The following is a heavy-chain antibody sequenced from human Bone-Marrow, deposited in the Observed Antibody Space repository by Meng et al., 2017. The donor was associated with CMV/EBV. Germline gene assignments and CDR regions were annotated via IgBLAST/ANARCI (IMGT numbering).Heavy chain of an antibody. Sequence: ASVKVSCKASGYTFTSYGISWVRQAPGQGLEWMGWINPNSGGTNYAQKCQGRVTMTRDTSISTAYMEMSRLRSDDTAVYYCARAEAATGTYDPWGQGTLVTVSS. CDR2: INPNSGGT. V-gene: IGHV1-2*02. CDR3: ARAEAATGTYDP. J-gene: IGHJ5*02. D-gene: IGHD1-1*01. CDR1: GYTFTSYG.